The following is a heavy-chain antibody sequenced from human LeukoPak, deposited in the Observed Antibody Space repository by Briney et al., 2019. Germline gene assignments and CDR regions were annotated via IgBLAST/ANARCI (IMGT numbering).Heavy chain of an antibody. V-gene: IGHV1-2*06. CDR1: GGTFSSYA. Sequence: ASVKVSCKASGGTFSSYAISWVRQAPGQGLEWMGRIDPNSDGTNYAQKFQDRVTMTRDTSISTAYMELSTLISDDTAVYYCARGNNYGFEYWGQGTLVTVSS. CDR2: IDPNSDGT. CDR3: ARGNNYGFEY. J-gene: IGHJ4*02. D-gene: IGHD5-24*01.